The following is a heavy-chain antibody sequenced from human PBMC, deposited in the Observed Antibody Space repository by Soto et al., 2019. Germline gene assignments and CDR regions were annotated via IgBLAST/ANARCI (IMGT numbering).Heavy chain of an antibody. CDR2: IYYSGST. J-gene: IGHJ5*02. D-gene: IGHD3-22*01. V-gene: IGHV4-31*02. Sequence: KAXETLELTLTVCGGSVSSGGFYWSWIRQHPGKGLEWIGYIYYSGSTYYNPSLKSRVTISVDTSKNQFSLKLSSVTAADTAVYYCARGRDYYDSSGSLGWFDPCGQRTLVTVSS. CDR1: GGSVSSGGFY. CDR3: ARGRDYYDSSGSLGWFDP.